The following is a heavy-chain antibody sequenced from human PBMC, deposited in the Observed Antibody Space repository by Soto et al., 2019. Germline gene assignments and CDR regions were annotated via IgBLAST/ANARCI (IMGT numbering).Heavy chain of an antibody. D-gene: IGHD2-15*01. CDR3: AIKPQYCSGGSRYSALDP. CDR1: GFTFSSYG. J-gene: IGHJ5*02. V-gene: IGHV3-33*01. CDR2: IWYDGSNK. Sequence: GGSLRLSCAASGFTFSSYGMHWVRQAPGKGLEWVAVIWYDGSNKYYADSVKGRFTISRDNSKNTLYLQMNSLRAEDTAVYYCAIKPQYCSGGSRYSALDPCGQGTLVTVSS.